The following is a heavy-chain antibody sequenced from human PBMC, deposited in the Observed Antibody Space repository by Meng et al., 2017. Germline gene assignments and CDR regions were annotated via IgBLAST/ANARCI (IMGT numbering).Heavy chain of an antibody. D-gene: IGHD4-17*01. Sequence: SVKVSCKASGGTFSSYAISWVRQAPGQGLEWMGGIIPIFGTANYAQKFQGRVTITADESISTAYMELSSLRSEDTAVYYCARRSYGDYVYYYYYGMDVWGQGTTVTVSS. CDR3: ARRSYGDYVYYYYYGMDV. CDR2: IIPIFGTA. V-gene: IGHV1-69*13. J-gene: IGHJ6*02. CDR1: GGTFSSYA.